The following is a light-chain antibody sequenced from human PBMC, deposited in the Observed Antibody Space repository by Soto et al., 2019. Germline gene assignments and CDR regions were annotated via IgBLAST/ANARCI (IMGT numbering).Light chain of an antibody. V-gene: IGLV2-14*01. Sequence: QSVLTQPASVSGSPGQSITISCTGTSSDVGGYNYVSWYQQHPGKAPKLMIYDVSNRPSGVSNRFSGSKSGNTASLTISGLQAEDEADYYCSSYTSSSTLLFGGGNKLTVL. CDR2: DVS. J-gene: IGLJ2*01. CDR1: SSDVGGYNY. CDR3: SSYTSSSTLL.